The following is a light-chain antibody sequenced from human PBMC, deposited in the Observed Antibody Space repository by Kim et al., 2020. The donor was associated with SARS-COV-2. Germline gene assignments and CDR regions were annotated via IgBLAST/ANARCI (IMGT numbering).Light chain of an antibody. CDR3: QQFYSYAPIT. CDR2: GSS. J-gene: IGKJ5*01. Sequence: IQLTQSPSSLPASVGDRVTITCRASQGIRTALAWYQQRPGKPPVLLIYGSSTLESGVPSRFSGSGSGTDFTLTISSLQPEVFATYFCQQFYSYAPITLGQGTRLEI. CDR1: QGIRTA. V-gene: IGKV1-13*02.